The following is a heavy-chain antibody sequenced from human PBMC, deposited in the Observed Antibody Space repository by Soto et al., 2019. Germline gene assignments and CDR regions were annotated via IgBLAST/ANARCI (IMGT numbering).Heavy chain of an antibody. CDR2: INPNSGGT. CDR3: AIRSTMILVPRGWFDP. Sequence: GSVQVSCTASGNPFTRYYMHWVRQAPGQGLEWMGWINPNSGGTNYAQKFQGRVTMTRDTSISTAYMELSRLRSDDTAVYYCAIRSTMILVPRGWFDPWGQGTLVT. D-gene: IGHD3-22*01. CDR1: GNPFTRYY. V-gene: IGHV1-2*02. J-gene: IGHJ5*02.